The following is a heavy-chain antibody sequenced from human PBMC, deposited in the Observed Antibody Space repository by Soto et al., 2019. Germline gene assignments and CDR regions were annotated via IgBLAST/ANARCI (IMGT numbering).Heavy chain of an antibody. CDR2: INSDGSST. V-gene: IGHV3-74*01. J-gene: IGHJ6*02. Sequence: GGSLRLSCAASGFTFSSYWMHWVRQAPGKGLVWVSRINSDGSSTSYADSVKGRFTISRDNAKNTLYLQMNSLRAEDTAVYYCARVLITMVRGVVIYYYYYGMDVGGQGTTVTVSS. CDR3: ARVLITMVRGVVIYYYYYGMDV. D-gene: IGHD3-10*01. CDR1: GFTFSSYW.